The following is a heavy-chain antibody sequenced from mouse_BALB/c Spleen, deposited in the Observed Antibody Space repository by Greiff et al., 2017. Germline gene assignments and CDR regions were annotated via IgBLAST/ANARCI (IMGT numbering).Heavy chain of an antibody. CDR1: GFTFSSFG. J-gene: IGHJ4*01. V-gene: IGHV5-17*02. D-gene: IGHD2-1*01. CDR2: ISSGSSTI. Sequence: EVQGVESGGGLVQPGGSRKLSCAASGFTFSSFGMHWVRQAPEKGLEWVAYISSGSSTIYYADTVKGRFTISRDNPKNTLFLQMTSLRSEDTAMYYCARSVYYGNYGAMDYWGQGTSVTVSS. CDR3: ARSVYYGNYGAMDY.